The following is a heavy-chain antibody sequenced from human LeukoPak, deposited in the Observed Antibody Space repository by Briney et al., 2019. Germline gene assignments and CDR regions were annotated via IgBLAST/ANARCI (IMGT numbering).Heavy chain of an antibody. CDR3: ARLEDWLGFDY. D-gene: IGHD3/OR15-3a*01. J-gene: IGHJ4*02. CDR2: IYPGDSDT. CDR1: GYTFSSNW. Sequence: GESLKISCKGSGYTFSSNWIGWVRQMPGKGLEWMGIIYPGDSDTRYSPSFQGQVTISADKSISTAYLQWSSLKASDTAMYYCARLEDWLGFDYWGQGTLVTVSS. V-gene: IGHV5-51*01.